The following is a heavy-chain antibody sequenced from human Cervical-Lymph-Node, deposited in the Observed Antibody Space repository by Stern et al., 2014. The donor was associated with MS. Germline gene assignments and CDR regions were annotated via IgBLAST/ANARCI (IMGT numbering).Heavy chain of an antibody. Sequence: EVQLVESGGGLVQPGRSLRLSCAASGFTFDDYAMHWVRQAPGKGLEWVSGISWNSGSIGYADSVKGRFTISRDNAKNSLYLQMNSLRAEDTALYYCAKDILGSSAQTPFDYWGQGTLVTVSS. CDR2: ISWNSGSI. J-gene: IGHJ4*02. CDR1: GFTFDDYA. V-gene: IGHV3-9*01. D-gene: IGHD2-2*01. CDR3: AKDILGSSAQTPFDY.